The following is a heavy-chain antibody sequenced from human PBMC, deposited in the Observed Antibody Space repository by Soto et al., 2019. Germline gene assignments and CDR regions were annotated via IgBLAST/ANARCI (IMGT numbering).Heavy chain of an antibody. CDR2: IYXGGST. J-gene: IGHJ4*02. V-gene: IGHV4-59*08. D-gene: IGHD3-10*01. Sequence: XXTLSLTCTVSCGSIISDYWSWILQPPGKGLASXGYIYXGGSTNSNHPXXSGIIISXXKSTPQLPLKLSFVTAVHTAVYYLGSGRLPTAYWGKGTL. CDR1: CGSIISDY. CDR3: GSGRLPTAY.